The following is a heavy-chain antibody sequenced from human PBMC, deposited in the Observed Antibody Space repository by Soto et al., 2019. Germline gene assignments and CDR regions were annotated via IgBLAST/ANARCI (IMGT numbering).Heavy chain of an antibody. V-gene: IGHV4-39*01. CDR2: IYYSGST. D-gene: IGHD2-8*01. CDR1: GGSITTSSYY. J-gene: IGHJ4*02. Sequence: QLQLQESGPGLVKPSETLSLTCTVSGGSITTSSYYWGWMRQPPGKGLEWIGSIYYSGSTYYNPSLKSRVTISIDTSKNQFSLKLSSVSAADTAMYYCATLGVYGTNDFDYWGQGTLVTVSS. CDR3: ATLGVYGTNDFDY.